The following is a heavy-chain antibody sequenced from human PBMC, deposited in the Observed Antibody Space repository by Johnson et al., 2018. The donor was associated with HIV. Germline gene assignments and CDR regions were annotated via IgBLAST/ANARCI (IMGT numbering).Heavy chain of an antibody. D-gene: IGHD6-6*01. CDR2: INSDGSST. CDR1: EFTFSTYG. J-gene: IGHJ3*02. CDR3: AKDKEYSSSPGAFDI. Sequence: QVQLVESGGGVVQPGGSLRLSCAASEFTFSTYGMHWVRQAPGKGLVWVSRINSDGSSTSYADSVKGRFTISRDNSKNTLYLQMNSLRAEDTAVYYCAKDKEYSSSPGAFDIWGQGTMVTVSS. V-gene: IGHV3-NL1*01.